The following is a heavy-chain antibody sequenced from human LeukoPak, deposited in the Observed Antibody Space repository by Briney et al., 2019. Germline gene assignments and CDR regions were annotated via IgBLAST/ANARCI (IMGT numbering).Heavy chain of an antibody. CDR2: ISGYNGNT. D-gene: IGHD3-9*01. CDR3: ARTWSDYDILTGSYTGPFDY. J-gene: IGHJ4*02. V-gene: IGHV1-18*01. Sequence: GASVKVSCKATGYPFTTYGVSWVRQAPGQGLEWMGWISGYNGNTNYAQKLQGRVTLTTDTSTSTAYMELRSLRSDDTAVYYCARTWSDYDILTGSYTGPFDYWGQGTLVTVSS. CDR1: GYPFTTYG.